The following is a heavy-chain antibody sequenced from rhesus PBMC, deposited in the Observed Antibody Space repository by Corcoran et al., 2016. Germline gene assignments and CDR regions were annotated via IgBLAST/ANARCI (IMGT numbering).Heavy chain of an antibody. CDR2: IYGSSGRT. CDR1: GYSISSGYD. CDR3: ARGGYGSWNLRY. J-gene: IGHJ4*01. V-gene: IGHV4-76*01. Sequence: QVQLQESGPGVVKPSETLSLTCAVSGYSISSGYDWSWIRQPPGKGLEWIGDIYGSSGRTNYNPSLKNRVTISKDTSKNQFSLKLSSVTAADAAVYYCARGGYGSWNLRYWGQGVLVTVSS. D-gene: IGHD6-25*01.